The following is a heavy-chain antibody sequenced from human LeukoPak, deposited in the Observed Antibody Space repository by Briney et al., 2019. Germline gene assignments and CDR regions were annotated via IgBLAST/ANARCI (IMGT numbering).Heavy chain of an antibody. J-gene: IGHJ4*02. V-gene: IGHV1-8*01. CDR1: GYTFTSYD. Sequence: ASVKVSCKASGYTFTSYDINWVRQATGQGLEWMGWMNPNSGNTGYAQKFQGRVTVTRDMSINTAYMELSRLRSDDTAVYYCARDLHWGPDYWGQGTLVTVSS. CDR3: ARDLHWGPDY. D-gene: IGHD7-27*01. CDR2: MNPNSGNT.